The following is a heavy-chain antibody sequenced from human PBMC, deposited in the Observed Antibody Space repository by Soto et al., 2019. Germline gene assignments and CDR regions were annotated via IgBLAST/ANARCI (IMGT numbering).Heavy chain of an antibody. CDR1: GFTFSSYG. CDR2: IWYDGSNK. V-gene: IGHV3-33*01. Sequence: QVQLVESGGGVVQPGRSLRLSCAASGFTFSSYGMHWVRQAPGKGLEWVAVIWYDGSNKYYADSVKGRFTISRDNSKNTLYLQMNSLRADDTAVYYCARDWGGYSWNRLGYWGQGTLVTVSS. D-gene: IGHD1-20*01. J-gene: IGHJ4*02. CDR3: ARDWGGYSWNRLGY.